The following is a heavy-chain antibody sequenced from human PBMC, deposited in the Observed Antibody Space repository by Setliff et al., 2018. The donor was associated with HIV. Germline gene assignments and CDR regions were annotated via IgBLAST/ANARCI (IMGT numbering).Heavy chain of an antibody. CDR2: IYRSGST. J-gene: IGHJ3*02. Sequence: SETLSLTCALSGDSVTSSSWWSWVRQPPGKGLEWIGEIYRSGSTNYNPSLKSRVTISLDKSKNQFSLKVNSVTAADTAVYYCTRRDNSVSGYYTDHAFDIWGQGTLVNVSS. V-gene: IGHV4-4*02. CDR3: TRRDNSVSGYYTDHAFDI. D-gene: IGHD3-22*01. CDR1: GDSVTSSSW.